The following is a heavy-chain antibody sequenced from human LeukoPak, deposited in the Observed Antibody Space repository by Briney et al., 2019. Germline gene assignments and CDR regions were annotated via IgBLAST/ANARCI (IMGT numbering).Heavy chain of an antibody. D-gene: IGHD3-22*01. CDR2: IIPIFGTA. V-gene: IGHV1-69*05. Sequence: ASVKVSCKASGGTFSSYAISWVRQAPGQGLEWMGGIIPIFGTANYAQKFQGRVTITTDESTSTAYMELSSLRSEDTAVYYCAGGRTDTMIVVVTFDYWGQGTLVTVSS. J-gene: IGHJ4*02. CDR1: GGTFSSYA. CDR3: AGGRTDTMIVVVTFDY.